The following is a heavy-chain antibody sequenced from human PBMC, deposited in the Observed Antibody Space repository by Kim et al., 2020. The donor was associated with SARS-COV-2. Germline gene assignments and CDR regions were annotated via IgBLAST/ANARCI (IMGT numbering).Heavy chain of an antibody. CDR3: ARQEIICSGGSCYSEFDY. D-gene: IGHD2-15*01. CDR1: GYSFTSYW. J-gene: IGHJ4*02. V-gene: IGHV5-10-1*01. CDR2: IDPSDSYT. Sequence: GESLKISCKGSGYSFTSYWISWVRQMPGKGLEWMGRIDPSDSYTNYSPSFQGHVTISADKSISNAYLQWSSLKTPDTAMYYCARQEIICSGGSCYSEFDYWGQGTLVTVSS.